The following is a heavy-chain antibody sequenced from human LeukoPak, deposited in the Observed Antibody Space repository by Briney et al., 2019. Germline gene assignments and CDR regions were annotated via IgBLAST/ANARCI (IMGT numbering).Heavy chain of an antibody. Sequence: SETLSLTCAVSGGSISSGGYSWSWIRQPPGKGLEWIGYIYHSGSTYYNPSLKSRVTISVDRSKNQFSLKLSSVTAADTAVYYCARGVSEARSAFDIWGQGTMVTVSS. V-gene: IGHV4-30-2*01. J-gene: IGHJ3*02. CDR2: IYHSGST. CDR1: GGSISSGGYS. CDR3: ARGVSEARSAFDI.